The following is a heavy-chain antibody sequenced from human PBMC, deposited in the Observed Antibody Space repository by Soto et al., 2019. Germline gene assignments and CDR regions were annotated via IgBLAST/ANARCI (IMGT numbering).Heavy chain of an antibody. J-gene: IGHJ6*02. CDR1: GGTFSSYA. Sequence: GASVKVSCKASGGTFSSYAISWVRQAPGQGLEWMGGIIPIFGTANYAQKFQGRVTITADESTSTAYMELSSLRSEDTAVYYCARVGTAGRAAAGLYGMDVWGQGTTVTVSS. CDR2: IIPIFGTA. V-gene: IGHV1-69*13. D-gene: IGHD6-13*01. CDR3: ARVGTAGRAAAGLYGMDV.